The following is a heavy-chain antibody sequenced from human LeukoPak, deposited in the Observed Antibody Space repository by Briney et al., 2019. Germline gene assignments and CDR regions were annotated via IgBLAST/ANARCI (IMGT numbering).Heavy chain of an antibody. J-gene: IGHJ6*02. CDR1: GFTFSSYL. D-gene: IGHD2-2*01. V-gene: IGHV3-7*01. Sequence: GGSLRLSCAASGFTFSSYLMSWVRQAPGKGLEWVANIKQDGSEKYYVDSVKGRFTISRDNAKNSLYLQMNSLRAEDTAVYYCARDYCSSTSCYYYYGMDVWGQGTTVTVSS. CDR3: ARDYCSSTSCYYYYGMDV. CDR2: IKQDGSEK.